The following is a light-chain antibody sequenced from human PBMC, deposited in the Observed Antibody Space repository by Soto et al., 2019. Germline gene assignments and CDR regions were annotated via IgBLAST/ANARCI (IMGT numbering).Light chain of an antibody. Sequence: DSVRTQSPYSLSVSLSERATINCESIHIVLFTSNNKNYLAWYQQKPGQPPKLLLSWASARESGVPERFSGSGSGTLFTLSISSLQAEDVAVYYCQQYYTLPLTFGGGTKVAIK. CDR3: QQYYTLPLT. CDR2: WAS. CDR1: HIVLFTSNNKNY. J-gene: IGKJ4*01. V-gene: IGKV4-1*01.